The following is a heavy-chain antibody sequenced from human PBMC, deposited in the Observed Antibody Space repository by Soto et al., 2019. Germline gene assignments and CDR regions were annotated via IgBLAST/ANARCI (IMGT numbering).Heavy chain of an antibody. J-gene: IGHJ4*02. Sequence: QVQLQESGPGLVKPSETLFLTCTVSGGSISSYYWRWIRQPPGKGLEWIGYIYYSGSTNYNPSLKSRVTISVDTSKNQFSLKLSSVTAADTAVYYCARYPRITKTYFDYWGQGTLVTVSS. D-gene: IGHD3-10*01. CDR2: IYYSGST. V-gene: IGHV4-59*01. CDR3: ARYPRITKTYFDY. CDR1: GGSISSYY.